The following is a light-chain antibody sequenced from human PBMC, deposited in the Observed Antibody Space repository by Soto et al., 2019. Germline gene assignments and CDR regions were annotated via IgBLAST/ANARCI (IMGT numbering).Light chain of an antibody. CDR1: QSINRW. V-gene: IGKV1-5*02. J-gene: IGKJ1*01. CDR2: EAS. Sequence: DIQMTQSPSTLASSVGYRVTIIFRASQSINRWLAWYQQKPGKAPKVLIYEASSLESGVPSRFSGSGSGTEFTLTISSLQPDDFATYYCQQYNSYSKTFGQGTKVEIK. CDR3: QQYNSYSKT.